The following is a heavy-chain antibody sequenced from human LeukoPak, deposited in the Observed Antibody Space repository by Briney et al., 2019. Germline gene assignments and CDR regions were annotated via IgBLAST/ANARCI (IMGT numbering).Heavy chain of an antibody. CDR1: GFTLSRYW. J-gene: IGHJ4*02. CDR3: ARSVDYDFWSEDIGLEY. Sequence: GGSLRLSCAASGFTLSRYWMHWVRQAPGKGLVWVSRIHSDGSSTSYADSVKGRFTISRDNAKNSLYLQMNSLRAEDTAVYYCARSVDYDFWSEDIGLEYWGQGTLVTVSS. V-gene: IGHV3-74*01. CDR2: IHSDGSST. D-gene: IGHD3-3*01.